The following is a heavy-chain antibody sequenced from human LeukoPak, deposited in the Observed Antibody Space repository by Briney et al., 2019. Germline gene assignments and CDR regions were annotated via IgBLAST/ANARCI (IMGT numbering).Heavy chain of an antibody. CDR1: GFTFSRYW. V-gene: IGHV3-74*01. J-gene: IGHJ4*02. D-gene: IGHD3-10*01. CDR2: INSDGSLT. Sequence: GGSLRLSCAASGFTFSRYWMHWVRQAPGKGLVWDSRINSDGSLTDYSDPVKGRFTISRDNAENTLYLQMNSLKAEDTAVYYCVRLLDLDYWGQGTLVTVSS. CDR3: VRLLDLDY.